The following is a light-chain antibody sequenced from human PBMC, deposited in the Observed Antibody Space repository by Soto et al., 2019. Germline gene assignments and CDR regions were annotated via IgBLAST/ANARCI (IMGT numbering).Light chain of an antibody. J-gene: IGKJ4*01. CDR2: GAS. CDR1: QSVSGSY. CDR3: QQYGSSPQT. Sequence: EIVMTQSPGTLSLSPGERATLSCRASQSVSGSYLAWYQQKPGQAPRLLIYGASSRTTGIPDRFSGSGSGTDFTLTISSLEPDDFAAYYCQQYGSSPQTFGRGTKVEIK. V-gene: IGKV3-20*01.